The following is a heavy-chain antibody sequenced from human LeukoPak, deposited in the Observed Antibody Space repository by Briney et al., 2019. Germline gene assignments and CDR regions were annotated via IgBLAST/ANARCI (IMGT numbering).Heavy chain of an antibody. Sequence: SETLSLTCTVSGYSISSGYYWGWIRQPPGKGLEWIGSIYHSGSTYYNPSLKSRVTISVDTSKNQFSLKLSSVTAADTAVYYCARAVWFGESYFDNWGQGTLVTVSS. CDR1: GYSISSGYY. D-gene: IGHD3-10*01. CDR3: ARAVWFGESYFDN. J-gene: IGHJ4*02. V-gene: IGHV4-38-2*02. CDR2: IYHSGST.